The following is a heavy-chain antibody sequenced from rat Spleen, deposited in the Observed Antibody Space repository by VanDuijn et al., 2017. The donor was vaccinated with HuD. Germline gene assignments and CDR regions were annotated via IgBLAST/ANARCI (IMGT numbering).Heavy chain of an antibody. J-gene: IGHJ2*01. Sequence: EVQLQESEPGLVKPSQSLSLTCSVTGYSITSNYWGWIRKFPGNKMEWIGHINYSGSTIYKPSLKSRISITRDTSKNQFFLQLNSVTTEDTATYFCTSPPRLSGFYYIEYWCHGVMVTVSS. V-gene: IGHV3-1*01. CDR1: GYSITSNY. D-gene: IGHD1-11*01. CDR3: TSPPRLSGFYYIEY. CDR2: INYSGST.